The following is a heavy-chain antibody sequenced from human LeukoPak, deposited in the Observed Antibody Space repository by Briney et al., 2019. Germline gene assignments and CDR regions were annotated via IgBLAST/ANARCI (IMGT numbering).Heavy chain of an antibody. V-gene: IGHV4-39*01. J-gene: IGHJ3*02. CDR1: GGSVSSSSYY. D-gene: IGHD3-22*01. CDR2: IYYSGST. Sequence: SETLSLTCTVSGGSVSSSSYYWGWIRQPPGKGLEWIGSIYYSGSTYYNPSLKSRVTISVDTSKNQFSLKLSSVTAADTAVYYCARLVSYPKYYYDSSGDNAFDIWGQGTMVTVSS. CDR3: ARLVSYPKYYYDSSGDNAFDI.